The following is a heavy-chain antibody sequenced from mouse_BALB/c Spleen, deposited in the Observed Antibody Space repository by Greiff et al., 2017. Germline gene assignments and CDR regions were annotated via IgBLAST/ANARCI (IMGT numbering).Heavy chain of an antibody. V-gene: IGHV5-17*02. CDR2: ISSGSSTI. CDR1: GFTFSSFG. Sequence: EVQGVESGGGLVQPGGSRKLSCAASGFTFSSFGMHWVRQAPEKGLEWVAYISSGSSTIYYADTVKGRFTISRDNPKNTLFLQMTSLRSEDTAMYYCARGTGYWYFDVWGAGTTVTVSS. J-gene: IGHJ1*01. D-gene: IGHD4-1*01. CDR3: ARGTGYWYFDV.